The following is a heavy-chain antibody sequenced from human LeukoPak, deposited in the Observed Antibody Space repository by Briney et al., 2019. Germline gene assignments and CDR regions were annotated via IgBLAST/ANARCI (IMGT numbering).Heavy chain of an antibody. CDR2: ISSSGSTI. CDR1: GFTFSSYE. CDR3: ARRDHGDYGEEY. J-gene: IGHJ4*02. V-gene: IGHV3-48*03. D-gene: IGHD4-17*01. Sequence: GGSLRLSCAASGFTFSSYEMNWVRQAPGKGLEWVSYISSSGSTIYYADSVKGRFTISRDNVKNSLYLQMNSLRAEDTAVYYCARRDHGDYGEEYWGQGTLVTVSS.